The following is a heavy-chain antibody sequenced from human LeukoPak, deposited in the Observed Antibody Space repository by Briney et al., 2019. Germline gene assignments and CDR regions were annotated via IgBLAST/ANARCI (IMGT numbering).Heavy chain of an antibody. D-gene: IGHD1-1*01. Sequence: SETLSLTCSVSGGSISSSLYHWGWLRQPPGKGLEWIGNVFHSGNAYYSPSLQSRVAISVEMSNNQFSLKLTSVTAGDTAVYYCARQIVGSSWNYYYSYMDVWGKGTSVTVSS. CDR3: ARQIVGSSWNYYYSYMDV. V-gene: IGHV4-39*01. CDR1: GGSISSSLYH. J-gene: IGHJ6*03. CDR2: VFHSGNA.